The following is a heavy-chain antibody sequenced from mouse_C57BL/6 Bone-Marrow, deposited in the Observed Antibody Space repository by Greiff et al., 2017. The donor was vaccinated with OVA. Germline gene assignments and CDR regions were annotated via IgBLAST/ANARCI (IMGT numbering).Heavy chain of an antibody. CDR2: IWWDDDK. CDR1: GFSLSTFGMG. Sequence: QVTLKECGPGILQPSQTLSLTCSFSGFSLSTFGMGVGWIRQPSGKGLKWLAHIWWDDDKYYNPALKSRLTISKDTSKNQVFLKIANVDTADTATYYCARPDSSGYAWFAYWGQGTLVTVSA. D-gene: IGHD3-2*02. V-gene: IGHV8-8*01. J-gene: IGHJ3*01. CDR3: ARPDSSGYAWFAY.